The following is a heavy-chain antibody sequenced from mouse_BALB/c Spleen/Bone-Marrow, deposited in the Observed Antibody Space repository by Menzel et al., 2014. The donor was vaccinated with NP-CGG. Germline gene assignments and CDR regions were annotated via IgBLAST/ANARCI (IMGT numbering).Heavy chain of an antibody. V-gene: IGHV5-17*02. CDR3: ARSGSSSGYFDY. Sequence: EVKLQESRGGLVQPGGSRKLSCAASGFTFSSFAMHWVRQAPEKGLEWVAYISSGSSTIYYADTVMGRFTISRDNPKNTLFLQMTSLRSEDTAMYYCARSGSSSGYFDYWGQGTTLTVSS. CDR2: ISSGSSTI. J-gene: IGHJ2*01. CDR1: GFTFSSFA. D-gene: IGHD1-1*01.